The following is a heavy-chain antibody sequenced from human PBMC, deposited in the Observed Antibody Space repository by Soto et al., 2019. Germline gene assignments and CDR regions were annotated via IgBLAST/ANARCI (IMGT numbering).Heavy chain of an antibody. V-gene: IGHV1-3*01. CDR1: GYTFTSYA. Sequence: ASVKVSCKASGYTFTSYAMHWVRQAPGQRLEWMGWINAGNGNTKYSQKFQGRVTITRDTSASTAYMELSSLRSEDTAVYYCARTYYDSSGYYTFHYYYGMDVWGQGTTVTSP. CDR2: INAGNGNT. J-gene: IGHJ6*02. D-gene: IGHD3-22*01. CDR3: ARTYYDSSGYYTFHYYYGMDV.